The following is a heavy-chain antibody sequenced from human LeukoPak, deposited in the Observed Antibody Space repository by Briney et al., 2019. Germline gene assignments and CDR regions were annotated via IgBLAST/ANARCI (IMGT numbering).Heavy chain of an antibody. CDR1: GFTFSSNA. Sequence: PGGSLRLSCAASGFTFSSNAMSWVRQAPGKGLEGASAIRGSGGSTYYADSVKGRFTISRDNSKNTLYLQMNSLRAEDTAVYYCAKDSHGSGSYFTGDYWGQGTLVTGSS. D-gene: IGHD3-10*01. V-gene: IGHV3-23*01. J-gene: IGHJ4*02. CDR3: AKDSHGSGSYFTGDY. CDR2: IRGSGGST.